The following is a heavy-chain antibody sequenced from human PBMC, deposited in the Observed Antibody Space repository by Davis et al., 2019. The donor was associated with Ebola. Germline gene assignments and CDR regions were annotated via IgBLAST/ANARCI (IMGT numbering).Heavy chain of an antibody. CDR2: IDHSGDT. V-gene: IGHV4-34*01. CDR3: ARGNSKPAAGTGYFFDF. J-gene: IGHJ4*02. CDR1: SGSFSGYS. D-gene: IGHD6-13*01. Sequence: MPSETLSLTCAVYSGSFSGYSWSWIRQAPGKGPEWIGDIDHSGDTKYNPSLKSRVTLSVDSSKNQFSLKLDSVTAADTGVYYCARGNSKPAAGTGYFFDFWGQGTLVTVSS.